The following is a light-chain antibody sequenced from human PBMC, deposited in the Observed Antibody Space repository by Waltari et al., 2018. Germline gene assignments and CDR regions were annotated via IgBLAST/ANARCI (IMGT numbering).Light chain of an antibody. CDR3: QQFSDYPLT. J-gene: IGKJ3*01. CDR2: SAS. Sequence: DIHLTQSPSFLSASVGDSITITCRASQDIGTSLAWFQQKPGKAPNLLIYSASTLQIGVPSRFSGSGSGTEFTLTFSSLQPDDFATYYCQQFSDYPLTFGPGTKVDIK. CDR1: QDIGTS. V-gene: IGKV1-9*01.